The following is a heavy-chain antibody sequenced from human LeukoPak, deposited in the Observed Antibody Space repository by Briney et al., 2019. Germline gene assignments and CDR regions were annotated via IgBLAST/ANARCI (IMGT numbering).Heavy chain of an antibody. V-gene: IGHV3-21*01. CDR1: GFTFSSYN. CDR2: INSSSSYI. CDR3: ARDYYYDSSGYSGY. D-gene: IGHD3-22*01. Sequence: WGSLRLSCAASGFTFSSYNMNWVRQAPGKGLEWVSSINSSSSYIYYADSVKGQFTISRENAKNSLYMQMNSLRAEDTAVYYCARDYYYDSSGYSGYWGQGTLVTVSS. J-gene: IGHJ4*02.